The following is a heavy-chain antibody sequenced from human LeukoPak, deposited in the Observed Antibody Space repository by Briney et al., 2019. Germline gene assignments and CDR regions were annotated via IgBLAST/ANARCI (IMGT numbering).Heavy chain of an antibody. CDR1: GYTFTSYG. CDR2: ISTYNGNT. V-gene: IGHV1-18*01. J-gene: IGHJ5*02. D-gene: IGHD4-17*01. CDR3: ARASASTVTSP. Sequence: ASVKVSCKASGYTFTSYGISWVRQAPGQGLEWMGWISTYNGNTNYAQKLQGRVTMTTDTSTNTAYMELRSLRSDDTAVYYCARASASTVTSPWGQGTPVTVSS.